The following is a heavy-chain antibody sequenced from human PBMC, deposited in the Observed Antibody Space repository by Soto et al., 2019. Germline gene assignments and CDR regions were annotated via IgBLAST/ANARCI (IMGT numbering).Heavy chain of an antibody. J-gene: IGHJ5*02. Sequence: SETLSLTCAVYGGSFSGYYWSWIRQPPGKGLEWIGEINHSGSTNYNPSLKSRVTISVDTSKNQFSLKLSSVTAADTAVYYCARGRPITIFGVVIIRGFDPWGQGTLVTVS. CDR3: ARGRPITIFGVVIIRGFDP. CDR2: INHSGST. D-gene: IGHD3-3*01. CDR1: GGSFSGYY. V-gene: IGHV4-34*01.